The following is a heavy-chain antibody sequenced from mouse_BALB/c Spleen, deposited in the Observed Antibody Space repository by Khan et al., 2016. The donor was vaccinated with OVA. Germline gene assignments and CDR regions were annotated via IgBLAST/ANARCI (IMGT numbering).Heavy chain of an antibody. Sequence: QVQLQQSGAELVKAGASVKMSCKASGYTFTSYWMHWVKQRLGQGLEWFAETNPTNGRTYYNEKFTSKATLTVTKSSSTAYMLLSGPTFEDSAVYYCARIKKIVATYLDYWGQGTTLTGSS. D-gene: IGHD1-1*01. CDR2: TNPTNGRT. V-gene: IGHV1S81*02. J-gene: IGHJ2*01. CDR1: GYTFTSYW. CDR3: ARIKKIVATYLDY.